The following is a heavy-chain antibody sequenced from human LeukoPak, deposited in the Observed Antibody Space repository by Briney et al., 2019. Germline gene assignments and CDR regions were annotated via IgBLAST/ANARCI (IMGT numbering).Heavy chain of an antibody. CDR1: GFTFSSYA. J-gene: IGHJ4*02. V-gene: IGHV3-23*01. CDR2: ISGSGGST. Sequence: GGSLRLSCAATGFTFSSYAMSWVRQAPGKGLEWVSAISGSGGSTYYADSVKGRFTISRDNSKNTLYLQMNSLRAEDTAVYYCAKDRGLLWFGESSGEGFDYWGQGTLVTVSS. CDR3: AKDRGLLWFGESSGEGFDY. D-gene: IGHD3-10*01.